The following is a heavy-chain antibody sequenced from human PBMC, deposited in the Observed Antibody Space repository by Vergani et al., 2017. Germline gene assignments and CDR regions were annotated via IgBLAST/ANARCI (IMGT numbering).Heavy chain of an antibody. J-gene: IGHJ3*01. CDR2: IYPGDSEV. Sequence: EKQLVQSGSDTKKPGESLKISCQAFGYLFSNFWIGWVRQRPGRGLEWMGIIYPGDSEVKSNPTFRGQVIFSVDTSVNTAYLQWRSLQASDTATYFCASGGHGSENGGALQLWGQGTNITVSS. CDR3: ASGGHGSENGGALQL. D-gene: IGHD3-10*01. V-gene: IGHV5-51*01. CDR1: GYLFSNFW.